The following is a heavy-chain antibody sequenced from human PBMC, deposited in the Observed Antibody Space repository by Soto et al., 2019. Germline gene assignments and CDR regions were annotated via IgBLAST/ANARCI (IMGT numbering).Heavy chain of an antibody. CDR2: IDTSGTT. V-gene: IGHV4-4*07. CDR3: ARGPRGYVYYHGMDV. CDR1: GGSRSSYY. D-gene: IGHD3-16*01. J-gene: IGHJ6*02. Sequence: PSETLSVTGTVSGGSRSSYYCSWIRQAAGKGLEWIGRIDTSGTTNYNPSLRSRVTMSVDASKNQFSLNLSSVTAADTAVYFCARGPRGYVYYHGMDVWGQGTTVTVSS.